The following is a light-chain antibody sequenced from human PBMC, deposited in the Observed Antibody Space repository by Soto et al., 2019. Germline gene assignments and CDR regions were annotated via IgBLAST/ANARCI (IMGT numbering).Light chain of an antibody. Sequence: EIVLTQSPGTLSLSPGERATLSCRASQSVSSSYLAWYQQKPGQAPRLVIYGTSSRATGIPDRFSGSGSGTDFILTISRLELEDFAVYYCQQYGSSPWTFGQGTKGEIK. J-gene: IGKJ1*01. CDR3: QQYGSSPWT. CDR1: QSVSSSY. V-gene: IGKV3-20*01. CDR2: GTS.